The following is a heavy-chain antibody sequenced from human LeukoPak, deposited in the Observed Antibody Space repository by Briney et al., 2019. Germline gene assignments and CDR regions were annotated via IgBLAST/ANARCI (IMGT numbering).Heavy chain of an antibody. CDR3: AHAISAAGYHY. J-gene: IGHJ4*02. D-gene: IGHD6-13*01. CDR2: IFWDDDK. CDR1: GFSLSTSGVA. V-gene: IGHV2-5*02. Sequence: SGPTLVKPTQTLTLTCTFSGFSLSTSGVAVGWIRQPPGKALEWLALIFWDDDKRYSPSLKSRLTITKDTSKNQVVLTITNMDPVDTATYYCAHAISAAGYHYWGQGTLVTVSS.